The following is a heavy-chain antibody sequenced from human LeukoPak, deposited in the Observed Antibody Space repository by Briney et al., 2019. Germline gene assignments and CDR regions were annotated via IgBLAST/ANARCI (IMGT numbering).Heavy chain of an antibody. D-gene: IGHD6-19*01. Sequence: GASVNVSFKASGYPFTSYAIHWVRQAPGQGLEWMGCVSAGDGNTKSSQNFQGRVTITRDTSANTAYMELSSLRSEDTAVYYCARAPSSGWYYDSWGQGTLVTVSS. V-gene: IGHV1-3*01. CDR3: ARAPSSGWYYDS. CDR2: VSAGDGNT. CDR1: GYPFTSYA. J-gene: IGHJ4*02.